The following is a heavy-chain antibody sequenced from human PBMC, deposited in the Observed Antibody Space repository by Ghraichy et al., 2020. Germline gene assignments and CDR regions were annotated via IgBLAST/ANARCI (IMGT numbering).Heavy chain of an antibody. D-gene: IGHD3-10*01. V-gene: IGHV4-34*01. CDR2: INHSGST. J-gene: IGHJ4*02. Sequence: SETLSLTCAVYGGSFSGYYWSWIRQPPGKGLEWIGEINHSGSTNYNPSLKSRVTISVDTSKNQFSLKLSSVTAADTAVYYCARSPRRRGVVGVDYWGQGTLVTVSS. CDR1: GGSFSGYY. CDR3: ARSPRRRGVVGVDY.